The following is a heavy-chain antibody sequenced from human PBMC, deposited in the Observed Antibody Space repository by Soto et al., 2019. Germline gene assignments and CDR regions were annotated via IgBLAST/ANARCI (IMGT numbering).Heavy chain of an antibody. Sequence: PSETLSLTCTVSGGSISSYYCSWIRQSPGKGLEWVAYISHTGTTNYNPSLKSRVTISVDTSKNQFSLKLTSVTAADTAVYYCARDKITGLFDFWGQGTLVTVS. D-gene: IGHD2-8*02. CDR2: ISHTGTT. V-gene: IGHV4-59*12. CDR3: ARDKITGLFDF. J-gene: IGHJ4*02. CDR1: GGSISSYY.